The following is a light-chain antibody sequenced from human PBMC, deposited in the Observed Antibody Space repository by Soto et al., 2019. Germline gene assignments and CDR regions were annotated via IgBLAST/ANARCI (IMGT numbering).Light chain of an antibody. CDR2: LGS. CDR3: MQALQTPVDR. CDR1: QSLLHSNGYNY. V-gene: IGKV2-28*01. J-gene: IGKJ3*01. Sequence: DIVMTQSPLSLPVTPGEPASISCRSSQSLLHSNGYNYLDWYLQKPGQSPQLLIYLGSNRASGVPDRFSGSGSGTDFTLKISRVEAEDFGVYYCMQALQTPVDRFGPGTKVDIK.